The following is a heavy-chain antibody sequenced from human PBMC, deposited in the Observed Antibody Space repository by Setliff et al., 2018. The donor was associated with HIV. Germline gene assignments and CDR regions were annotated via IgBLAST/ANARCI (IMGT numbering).Heavy chain of an antibody. D-gene: IGHD3-10*01. CDR3: ARDEPTGGIDY. CDR2: ITGSGTTI. V-gene: IGHV3-48*03. Sequence: LRLSCAASGFTFRTHERNWVRQAPGKGLEWVSYITGSGTTIYYADSVKGRFTISRDNAKNSLHLQMNSLRVEDTAVYYCARDEPTGGIDYWGQGTLVTVSS. CDR1: GFTFRTHE. J-gene: IGHJ4*02.